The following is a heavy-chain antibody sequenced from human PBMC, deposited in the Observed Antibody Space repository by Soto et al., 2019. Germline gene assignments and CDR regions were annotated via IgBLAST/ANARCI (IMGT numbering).Heavy chain of an antibody. D-gene: IGHD1-20*01. CDR2: IWSDGNNR. J-gene: IGHJ4*02. CDR1: GFTFTNYG. CDR3: ARDSIRVPADFDY. V-gene: IGHV3-33*01. Sequence: GGSLRLSCAASGFTFTNYGFHWFRQAPGKGLEWVAAIWSDGNNRYNGGAVEGRFTISKDNSKNMLYLQMNDLRVEDTALYYCARDSIRVPADFDYWGQGTLVTVSS.